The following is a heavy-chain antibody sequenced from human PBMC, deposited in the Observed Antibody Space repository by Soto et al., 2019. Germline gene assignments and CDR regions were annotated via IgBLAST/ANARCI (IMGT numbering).Heavy chain of an antibody. J-gene: IGHJ5*02. CDR1: GLTFNRYW. Sequence: LRLSCAASGLTFNRYWMHWVRHAPGKGLVWVSHINTDGSNTNYADSVKGLFTISRDNAKSTLFLQMNSLRDEDTAVYYCAREFCSGGNCYTYYFDPWGQGIPVTVSS. V-gene: IGHV3-74*01. CDR3: AREFCSGGNCYTYYFDP. CDR2: INTDGSNT. D-gene: IGHD2-15*01.